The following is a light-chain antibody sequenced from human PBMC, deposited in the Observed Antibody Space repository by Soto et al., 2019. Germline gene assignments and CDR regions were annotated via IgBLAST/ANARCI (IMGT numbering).Light chain of an antibody. CDR2: DVS. Sequence: QSALTQPRSVSGSPGQSVTISCTGTNSDIGNYNYVSWYQQYPGKAPKLIIYDVSKRPSGIPDRFFGSKFGNTASLTISGLQAEDEADYYCSSYAGSFIFFFGTGTKLTVL. CDR3: SSYAGSFIFF. V-gene: IGLV2-11*01. J-gene: IGLJ1*01. CDR1: NSDIGNYNY.